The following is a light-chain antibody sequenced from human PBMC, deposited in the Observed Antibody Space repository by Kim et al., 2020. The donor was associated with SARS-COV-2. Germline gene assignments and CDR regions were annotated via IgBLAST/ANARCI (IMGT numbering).Light chain of an antibody. Sequence: QSALTQPPSVSGAPGQRVTISCTGSNSNIGRGFPVHWYQHLPGTAPRLLIFLNTNRPSGVPGHFSGSRSGTSASLAIAGLRADDEGDYYCQSYDNGLQTMVFGAGTQLTVL. V-gene: IGLV1-40*01. J-gene: IGLJ3*02. CDR2: LNT. CDR1: NSNIGRGFP. CDR3: QSYDNGLQTMV.